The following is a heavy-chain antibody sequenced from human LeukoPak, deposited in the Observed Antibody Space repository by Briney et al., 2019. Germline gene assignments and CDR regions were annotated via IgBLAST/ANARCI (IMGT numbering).Heavy chain of an antibody. CDR3: ARTPQLAY. CDR1: GFTVSSNY. D-gene: IGHD3-10*01. Sequence: QPGGSLRLSCAASGFTVSSNYMSWVRQAPGKGLEWVSIIYSGGSTYYADSVKGRFTISRDNPKNTLYLQMNSLRAEDTAMYYCARTPQLAYWGQGTLVTVSS. J-gene: IGHJ4*02. V-gene: IGHV3-53*01. CDR2: IYSGGST.